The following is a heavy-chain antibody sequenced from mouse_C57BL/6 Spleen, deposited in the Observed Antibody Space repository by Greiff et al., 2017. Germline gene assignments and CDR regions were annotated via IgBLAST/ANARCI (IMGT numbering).Heavy chain of an antibody. V-gene: IGHV10-1*01. Sequence: EVQLVESGGGLVQPKGSLKLSCAASGFSFNTYAMNWVRQAPGKGLEWVARIRSKSNNYATYYADSVKDRFTISRDDSESMLYLQMNNLKTEDTAMYYCVRSLLRDFDVWGTGTTVTVSS. J-gene: IGHJ1*03. CDR1: GFSFNTYA. CDR2: IRSKSNNYAT. D-gene: IGHD1-1*01. CDR3: VRSLLRDFDV.